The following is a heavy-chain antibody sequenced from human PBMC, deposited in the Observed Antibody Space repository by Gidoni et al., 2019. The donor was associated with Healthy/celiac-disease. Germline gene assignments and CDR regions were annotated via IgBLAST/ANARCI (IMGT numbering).Heavy chain of an antibody. V-gene: IGHV4-34*01. J-gene: IGHJ3*02. D-gene: IGHD5-18*01. CDR3: ARLGFPRGYSYGPRGAFDI. Sequence: QVQLQQWGAGLLKPSETLSLTCAVYGGSFSGYYWSWIRQPPGKGLEWIGEINHSGSTNYNPSLKRRVTISVDTSKNQFSLKLSSVTAADTAVYYCARLGFPRGYSYGPRGAFDILGQGTMVTVSS. CDR1: GGSFSGYY. CDR2: INHSGST.